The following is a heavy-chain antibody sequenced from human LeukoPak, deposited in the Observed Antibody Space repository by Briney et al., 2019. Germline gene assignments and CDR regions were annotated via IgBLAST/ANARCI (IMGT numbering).Heavy chain of an antibody. D-gene: IGHD6-19*01. CDR1: GYTFTGCY. Sequence: ASVKVSCKASGYTFTGCYMHWVRQAPGQGLEWMGWINPNSGGTNYAQKFQGRVTMTRDTSISTAYMELSRLRSDDTAVYYCARDTGYSSGWGVMDVWGKGTTVTISS. J-gene: IGHJ6*03. CDR3: ARDTGYSSGWGVMDV. CDR2: INPNSGGT. V-gene: IGHV1-2*02.